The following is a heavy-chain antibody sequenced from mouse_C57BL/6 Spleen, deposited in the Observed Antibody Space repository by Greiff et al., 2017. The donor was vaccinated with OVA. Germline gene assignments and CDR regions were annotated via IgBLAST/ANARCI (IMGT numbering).Heavy chain of an antibody. V-gene: IGHV3-6*01. CDR3: ARERSLYAMDY. CDR2: ISYDGSN. Sequence: VQLKESGPGLVKPSQSLSLTCSVTGYSITSGYYWNWIRQFPGNKLEWMGYISYDGSNNYNPSLKNRISITRDTSKNQFFLKLNSVTTEDTATYYCARERSLYAMDYWGQGTSVTVSS. D-gene: IGHD6-1*01. J-gene: IGHJ4*01. CDR1: GYSITSGYY.